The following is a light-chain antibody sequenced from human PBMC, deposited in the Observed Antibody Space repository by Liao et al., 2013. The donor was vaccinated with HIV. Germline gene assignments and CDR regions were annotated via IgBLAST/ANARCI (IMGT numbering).Light chain of an antibody. J-gene: IGLJ3*02. Sequence: SYELTQPPSVSVAPGQTARITCGGINIGRKSVHWYQQKAGQAPVLFIANESDRPSGTPERFSGSTSGNTATLTISRVEAGDEADYYCQVWDTGNDHPRVFGGGTKLSVL. CDR3: QVWDTGNDHPRV. CDR2: NES. V-gene: IGLV3-21*01. CDR1: NIGRKS.